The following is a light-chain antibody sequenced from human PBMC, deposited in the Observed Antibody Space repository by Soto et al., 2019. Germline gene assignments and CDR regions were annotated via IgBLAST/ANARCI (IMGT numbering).Light chain of an antibody. J-gene: IGKJ2*01. V-gene: IGKV1-39*01. CDR3: QQTYRTPYT. CDR2: AAS. CDR1: QTISVY. Sequence: DIQVTQSPSSLPVSIGDRITITCRSSQTISVYLNWYQKKPGTPPKLLIYAASNLQGGVPSRFSGRGSGTDFTLTISSLQPEDFATYYCQQTYRTPYTFGHGTKLEI.